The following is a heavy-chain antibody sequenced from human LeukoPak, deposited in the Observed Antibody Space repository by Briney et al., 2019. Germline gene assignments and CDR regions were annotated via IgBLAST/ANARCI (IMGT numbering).Heavy chain of an antibody. CDR2: IIPILGIA. Sequence: GASVKVSCKASGGTFSSYAISWVRQAPGQGLEWMGRIIPILGIANYAQKFQGRVTITADKSTSTAYMELSSLRSEDTAVYYCARGPHIMITFGGVVDAFDIWGQGTMVTVSS. CDR1: GGTFSSYA. J-gene: IGHJ3*02. CDR3: ARGPHIMITFGGVVDAFDI. V-gene: IGHV1-69*04. D-gene: IGHD3-16*01.